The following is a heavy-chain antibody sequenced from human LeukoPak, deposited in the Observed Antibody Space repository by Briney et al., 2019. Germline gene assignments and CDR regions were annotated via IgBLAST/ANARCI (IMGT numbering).Heavy chain of an antibody. D-gene: IGHD6-13*01. CDR3: ARGAAATY. CDR2: IYYTGT. J-gene: IGHJ4*02. CDR1: GGSVTDYY. Sequence: SETLSLTCTVSGGSVTDYYWSWIRQSPGKGLEWIGYIYYTGTSYNPSLKSRVTISVDKSKNQFSLKLSSVTAADTAVYYCARGAAATYWGQGTLVTVSS. V-gene: IGHV4-59*02.